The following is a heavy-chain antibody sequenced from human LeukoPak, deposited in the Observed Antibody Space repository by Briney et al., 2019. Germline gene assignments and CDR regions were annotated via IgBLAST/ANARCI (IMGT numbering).Heavy chain of an antibody. CDR3: ARGRGGYCSSTSCYRIDP. J-gene: IGHJ5*02. CDR1: GYSISSGYY. D-gene: IGHD2-2*01. CDR2: IYHSGST. Sequence: SETLSLTCAVSGYSISSGYYWGWIRQPPGKGLEWIGSIYHSGSTYYNPSLKSRVTISVDTSKNQFSLKLSSVTAADTAVYYCARGRGGYCSSTSCYRIDPWGQGTLVTVSS. V-gene: IGHV4-38-2*01.